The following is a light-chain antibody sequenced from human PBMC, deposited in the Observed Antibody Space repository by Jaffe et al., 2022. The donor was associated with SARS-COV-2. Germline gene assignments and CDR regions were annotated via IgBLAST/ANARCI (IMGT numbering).Light chain of an antibody. CDR1: SNDVGAFDF. J-gene: IGLJ2*01. CDR2: DVS. Sequence: QSALTQPASVSGSPGQSITISCTGTSNDVGAFDFVSWYQQYPGKVPKVVIFDVSNRPSGISNRFSGSKSGNTASLSISGLQSEDEAEYYCSSYTRRTTLVFGGGTKLTVL. CDR3: SSYTRRTTLV. V-gene: IGLV2-14*03.